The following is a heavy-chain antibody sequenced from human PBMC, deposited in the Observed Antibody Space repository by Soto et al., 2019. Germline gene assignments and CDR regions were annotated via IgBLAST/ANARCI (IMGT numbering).Heavy chain of an antibody. J-gene: IGHJ4*02. D-gene: IGHD1-26*01. CDR1: GFTFSSYG. Sequence: QVQLVESGGGVVQPGRSLRLSCAASGFTFSSYGMHWVRQAPGKGLEWVAVISYDGSNKYYADSVKGRFTISRDNSKNTLYLQMNSLRAEDTAVYYCAKGGYRGELLRRLYYWGQGTLVTVSS. CDR3: AKGGYRGELLRRLYY. CDR2: ISYDGSNK. V-gene: IGHV3-30*18.